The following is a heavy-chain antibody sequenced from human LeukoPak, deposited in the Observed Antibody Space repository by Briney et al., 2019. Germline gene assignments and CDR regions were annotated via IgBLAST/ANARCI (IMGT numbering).Heavy chain of an antibody. V-gene: IGHV3-9*01. D-gene: IGHD6-19*01. CDR2: ISWNSARI. Sequence: GGSLRLSCVASGFTFDDYAMHWVRHTPGKGLEWVSGISWNSARIGYADSVKGRFTISRDNSKTTLYLYMNSLRVEDTAVYYCARSNGWYLDYWGQGTLVTVSS. CDR3: ARSNGWYLDY. J-gene: IGHJ4*02. CDR1: GFTFDDYA.